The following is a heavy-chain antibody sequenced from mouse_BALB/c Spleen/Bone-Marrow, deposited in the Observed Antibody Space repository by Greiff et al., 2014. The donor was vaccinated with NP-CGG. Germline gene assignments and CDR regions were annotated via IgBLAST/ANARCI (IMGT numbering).Heavy chain of an antibody. J-gene: IGHJ2*01. V-gene: IGHV1S130*01. D-gene: IGHD4-1*01. CDR2: IHPNSGNT. CDR1: GYTFTSSW. Sequence: QVQLKESGSVLVRPGASVKLSCKASGYTFTSSWMHWAKQRPGQGLEWIGEIHPNSGNTNYNEKFKGKATLTVDTSSSTAYVELSSLTSEDSAVYYCARELGRGYYFDYWGQGTTLTVSS. CDR3: ARELGRGYYFDY.